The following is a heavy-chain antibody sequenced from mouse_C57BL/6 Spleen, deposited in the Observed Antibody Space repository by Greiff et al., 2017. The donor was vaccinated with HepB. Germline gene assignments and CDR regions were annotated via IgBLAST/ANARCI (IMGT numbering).Heavy chain of an antibody. CDR2: IDPSDSYT. V-gene: IGHV1-69*01. CDR3: ARGLLPRAMDY. J-gene: IGHJ4*01. CDR1: GYTFTSYW. D-gene: IGHD2-3*01. Sequence: VQLQQPGAELVMPGASVKLSCKASGYTFTSYWMHWVKQRPGQGLEWIGEIDPSDSYTNYNQKFKGKSTLTVDKSSSTAYMQLSSLTSEDSAVYYCARGLLPRAMDYWGQGTSVTVSS.